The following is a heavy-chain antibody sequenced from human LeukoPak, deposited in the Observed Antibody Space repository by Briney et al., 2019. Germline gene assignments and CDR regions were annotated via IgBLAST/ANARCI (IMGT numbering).Heavy chain of an antibody. J-gene: IGHJ4*02. Sequence: GGSLRLSCAASGFTFSSFRMNWVRQAPGKGLEWLSYITGTSTAIYYADSVKGRFTISRDNAKNSLYLQLNSLRAEDTAVYYCAKTWGLGIDYWGQGTLVTVSS. CDR2: ITGTSTAI. CDR3: AKTWGLGIDY. V-gene: IGHV3-48*01. CDR1: GFTFSSFR. D-gene: IGHD7-27*01.